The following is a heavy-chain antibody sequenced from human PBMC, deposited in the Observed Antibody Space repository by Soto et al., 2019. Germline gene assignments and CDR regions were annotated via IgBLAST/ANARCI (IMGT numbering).Heavy chain of an antibody. V-gene: IGHV4-30-4*01. J-gene: IGHJ4*02. CDR1: GGSISNVNDC. Sequence: QVQLQESRPGLVKPSQTLSLTCIVSGGSISNVNDCWSWIRQSPDKGLEWIGHIYSGGSIYNNPSLTSRVTKSVDTSKNKFSLQLSSVIAADTAVYYFARGPSGDKVDYWGQGTLFTVSS. D-gene: IGHD7-27*01. CDR3: ARGPSGDKVDY. CDR2: IYSGGSI.